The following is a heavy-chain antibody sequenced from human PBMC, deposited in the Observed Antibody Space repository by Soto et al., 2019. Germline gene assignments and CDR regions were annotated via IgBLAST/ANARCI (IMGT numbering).Heavy chain of an antibody. J-gene: IGHJ4*02. CDR3: AKDRDGGSSGWPFDY. CDR2: ISGSGGST. D-gene: IGHD6-19*01. Sequence: EVQLLESGGGLVQPGGSLRLSCAASGFTLSSYAMSWVRQAPGKGLEWVSAISGSGGSTYYADSVKGRFTISRDNSKNTLYLQMNSLRAEDTAVYYCAKDRDGGSSGWPFDYWGQGTLVTVSS. CDR1: GFTLSSYA. V-gene: IGHV3-23*01.